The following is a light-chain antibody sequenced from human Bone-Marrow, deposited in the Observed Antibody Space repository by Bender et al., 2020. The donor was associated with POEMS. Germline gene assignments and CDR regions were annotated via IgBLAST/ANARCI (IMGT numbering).Light chain of an antibody. Sequence: QSALTQPRSVSGSPGQSVTISCTGTSDIGRYTYVSWYQQFPGKAPKLIIYDVNKRPSGVPDRVSGSKSANTASLTISGLQDEDEADYYCFSYSGPSGLFFGGGTTLTVL. CDR3: FSYSGPSGLF. J-gene: IGLJ2*01. CDR2: DVN. V-gene: IGLV2-11*01. CDR1: SDIGRYTY.